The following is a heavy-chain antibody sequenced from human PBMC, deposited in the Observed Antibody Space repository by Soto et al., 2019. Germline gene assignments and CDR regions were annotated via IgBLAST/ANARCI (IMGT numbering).Heavy chain of an antibody. V-gene: IGHV4-59*01. CDR1: GGSISSYY. Sequence: SETLSLTCTVPGGSISSYYWSWIRQPPGKGLEWIGYIYYSGSTNYNPSLKSRVTISVDTSKNQFSLKLSSVTAADTAVYYCARSYDSSGYYYYGMDVWGQGTTVTVS. CDR3: ARSYDSSGYYYYGMDV. J-gene: IGHJ6*02. D-gene: IGHD3-22*01. CDR2: IYYSGST.